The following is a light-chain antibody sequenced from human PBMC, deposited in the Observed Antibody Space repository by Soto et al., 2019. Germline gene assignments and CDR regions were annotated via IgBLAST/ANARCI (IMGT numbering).Light chain of an antibody. J-gene: IGKJ4*01. CDR1: QRVLYSSNNKNY. CDR3: QEYYSMPLT. Sequence: DVVRSQTKKSLAVSLGERATINCTSSQRVLYSSNNKNYLAWYQQKPGQPPKLLIYWASTRESGVPDRFSGSGSGTDFTLTISSLQAEDVAFYYCQEYYSMPLTFGGGTKVDIK. CDR2: WAS. V-gene: IGKV4-1*01.